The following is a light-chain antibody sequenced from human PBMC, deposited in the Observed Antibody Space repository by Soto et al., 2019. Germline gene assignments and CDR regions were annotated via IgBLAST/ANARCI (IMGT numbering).Light chain of an antibody. CDR1: SSDVGGYNY. J-gene: IGLJ2*01. CDR2: EVS. Sequence: QSVLTQPASVSGSPGQSITISCTGTSSDVGGYNYVSWYQQHPGKAPKLMIYEVSNRTSGVSNRCSGSKSGNTASLTISGLQAEDEADYYCSAYTSSSTLGVFGGGTKVTVL. CDR3: SAYTSSSTLGV. V-gene: IGLV2-14*01.